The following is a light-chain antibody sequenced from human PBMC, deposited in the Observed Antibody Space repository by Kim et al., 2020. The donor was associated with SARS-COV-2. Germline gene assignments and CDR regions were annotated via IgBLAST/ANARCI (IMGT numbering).Light chain of an antibody. CDR3: QQYNNWPPG. Sequence: EIVMTQSPATLSVSPGERATLSCRASQSVSSNLAWYQQKPGQAPRLLIYGASTRATDIPARFSGSGSGTEFTLTISSLQSEDFAVYYCQQYNNWPPGFGQGTKLEIK. J-gene: IGKJ2*03. CDR2: GAS. V-gene: IGKV3-15*01. CDR1: QSVSSN.